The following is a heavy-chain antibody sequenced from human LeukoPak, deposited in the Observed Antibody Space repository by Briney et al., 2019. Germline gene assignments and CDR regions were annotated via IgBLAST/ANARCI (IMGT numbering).Heavy chain of an antibody. V-gene: IGHV4-4*02. CDR2: IYHSGST. Sequence: KPSETLSLTCAAPGGSISSSNWWSWVRQPPGKGLEWIGEIYHSGSTNYNPSLKSRVTISVDKAKNQFSLKLSSVTAADTAVYYCARDYCSSTSCYPALDSWGQGTLVTVSS. CDR1: GGSISSSNW. D-gene: IGHD2-2*01. CDR3: ARDYCSSTSCYPALDS. J-gene: IGHJ4*02.